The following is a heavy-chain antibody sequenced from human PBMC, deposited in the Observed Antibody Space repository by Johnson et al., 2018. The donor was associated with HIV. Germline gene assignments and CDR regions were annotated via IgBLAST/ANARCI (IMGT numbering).Heavy chain of an antibody. CDR2: ISWNSGSI. CDR3: AKDTEYSPGCAFDF. CDR1: GFSFDDYA. J-gene: IGHJ3*01. D-gene: IGHD6-6*01. V-gene: IGHV3-9*01. Sequence: VQLVESGGGLVQPGRSLRLSCASSGFSFDDYAMHWVRQTPGKGLEWVSGISWNSGSIDYADSVKGRFTISRDNAKNSLYLQMNSLRPEDTALYYCAKDTEYSPGCAFDFWGQGTIVNVSS.